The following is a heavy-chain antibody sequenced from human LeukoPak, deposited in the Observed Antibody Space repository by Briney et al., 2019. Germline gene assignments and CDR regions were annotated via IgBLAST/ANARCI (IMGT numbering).Heavy chain of an antibody. Sequence: GGSLRLSCAASGFTFSNYAMSWVRQAPGKGLEWVSAIGGSGDSTYYADSVKGRFTISGDNSKNTLYLRMNSLRAEDTAVYYCAKDEGLTVGAADYFHYWGQGTLVTVSS. D-gene: IGHD2-15*01. CDR2: IGGSGDST. CDR3: AKDEGLTVGAADYFHY. CDR1: GFTFSNYA. J-gene: IGHJ4*02. V-gene: IGHV3-23*01.